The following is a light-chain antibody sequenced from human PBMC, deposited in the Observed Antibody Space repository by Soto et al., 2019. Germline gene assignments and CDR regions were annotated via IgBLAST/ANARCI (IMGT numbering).Light chain of an antibody. Sequence: DIQMTQSPSTLSASVGDRVTITCRASQSISSWLAWYQQRPGKAPKLLIYKASGLESGVPSRFSASGSGTEFSLTINSLQADDFATYYCQQYHIYSWTFGQGTKVDIK. CDR2: KAS. CDR1: QSISSW. V-gene: IGKV1-5*03. CDR3: QQYHIYSWT. J-gene: IGKJ1*01.